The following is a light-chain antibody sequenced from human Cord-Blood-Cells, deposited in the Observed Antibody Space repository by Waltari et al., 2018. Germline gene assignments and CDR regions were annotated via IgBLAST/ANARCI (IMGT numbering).Light chain of an antibody. Sequence: QSALTQPASVSGSPGQSITISCTGTSSDVGGYNYVSWYQQHPGKAPKLMIYDVSNRPSGVSKRFSGSRSGNTAALTSSGLQAEDEADYYCSSYTSSSTLWVFGGGTKLTVL. CDR2: DVS. CDR1: SSDVGGYNY. CDR3: SSYTSSSTLWV. V-gene: IGLV2-14*03. J-gene: IGLJ3*02.